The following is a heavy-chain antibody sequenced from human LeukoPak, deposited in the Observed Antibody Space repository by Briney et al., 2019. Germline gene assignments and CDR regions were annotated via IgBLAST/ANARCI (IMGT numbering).Heavy chain of an antibody. D-gene: IGHD3-16*01. V-gene: IGHV3-23*01. CDR3: ARAGTFKFEY. J-gene: IGHJ4*02. CDR2: ISGSGGST. Sequence: PGGSLRLSCAASGFTFSSYAMNWVRQAPGKGLEWVSAISGSGGSTYYADSVKGRFTISRDNAENTLYLQMNGLRAEDTAMYYCARAGTFKFEYWGQGTLVTVSS. CDR1: GFTFSSYA.